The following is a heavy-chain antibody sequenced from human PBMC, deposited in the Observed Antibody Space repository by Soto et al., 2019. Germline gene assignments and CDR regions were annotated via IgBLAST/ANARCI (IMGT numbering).Heavy chain of an antibody. Sequence: GGSLRLSCAASGFSVSSYHMSWVRQAPGKGLEWVPGIDSDAKTFYADSVNGRFIISRDNSENTLFLQLNSLRAEDTAVYFCARDGYSFALNFWGPGTLVTVSS. CDR2: IDSDAKT. CDR3: ARDGYSFALNF. V-gene: IGHV3-53*01. CDR1: GFSVSSYH. J-gene: IGHJ4*02. D-gene: IGHD5-18*01.